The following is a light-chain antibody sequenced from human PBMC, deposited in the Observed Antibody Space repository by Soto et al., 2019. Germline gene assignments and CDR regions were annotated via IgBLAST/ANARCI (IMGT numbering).Light chain of an antibody. V-gene: IGKV3-20*01. CDR3: QQYGSPIT. CDR2: GAS. Sequence: MVLTQSPGNLPMSPWEKASLCGRASQSVNSRYLAWYQQKPGQAPRLLIYGASSRATGIPERFSGSGSGTDFTLTISRLEPEDFAVYYCQQYGSPITFGQGTRLEIK. J-gene: IGKJ5*01. CDR1: QSVNSRY.